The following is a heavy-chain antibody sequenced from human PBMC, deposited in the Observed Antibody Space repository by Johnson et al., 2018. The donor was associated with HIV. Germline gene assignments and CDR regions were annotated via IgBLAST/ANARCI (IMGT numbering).Heavy chain of an antibody. CDR2: ISGSGGST. CDR3: ATIWPGNFAFDI. CDR1: GFTFDDYG. Sequence: VQLVESGVGVVRPGGSLRLSCAASGFTFDDYGMSWVRQTPGKGLEWVSTISGSGGSTYYADSVKGRFTISRDNSKNTLYLQMHSLRTEDTAMYYCATIWPGNFAFDIWGQGTMVTVSS. D-gene: IGHD2-21*01. J-gene: IGHJ3*02. V-gene: IGHV3-23*04.